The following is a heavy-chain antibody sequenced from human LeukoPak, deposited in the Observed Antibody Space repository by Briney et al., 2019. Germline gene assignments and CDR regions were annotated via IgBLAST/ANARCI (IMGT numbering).Heavy chain of an antibody. CDR2: IHSGGST. J-gene: IGHJ4*02. D-gene: IGHD6-13*01. CDR1: GLTVSSNY. Sequence: PGGSLRLSCAASGLTVSSNYMNWVRQAPGKGLEWVSVIHSGGSTYYADSVKGRFTISRDNSKNMLYLQMTSLRADDTAVYYCVRGQQPFDFWGQGTLVTVSS. CDR3: VRGQQPFDF. V-gene: IGHV3-53*01.